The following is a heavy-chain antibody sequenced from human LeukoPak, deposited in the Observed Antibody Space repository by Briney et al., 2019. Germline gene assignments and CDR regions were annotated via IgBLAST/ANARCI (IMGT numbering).Heavy chain of an antibody. CDR1: GGSISSGGYC. Sequence: SQTLSLTCTVSGGSISSGGYCWSWIRQHPGKGLEWIGYIYYSGSTYYNPSLKSRVTISVDTSKNQFSLKLSSVTAADTAVYYCARYPVNSGGYFDYWGQGTLVTVSS. V-gene: IGHV4-31*03. D-gene: IGHD4-17*01. CDR2: IYYSGST. CDR3: ARYPVNSGGYFDY. J-gene: IGHJ4*02.